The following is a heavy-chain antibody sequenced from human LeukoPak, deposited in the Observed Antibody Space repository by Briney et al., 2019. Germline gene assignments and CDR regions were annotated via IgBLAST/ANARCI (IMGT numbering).Heavy chain of an antibody. V-gene: IGHV4-39*07. CDR2: IYHSGRT. D-gene: IGHD3-9*01. CDR1: GGSISSSSYY. J-gene: IGHJ3*02. Sequence: SETLSLTCTVSGGSISSSSYYWGWIRQPPGKGLEWIGSIYHSGRTYFNPSLKSRVTISVDTSKDQFSLKLSSVTAADTAVYYCAHFHGLSGSEAFDIWGQGTMVTVSS. CDR3: AHFHGLSGSEAFDI.